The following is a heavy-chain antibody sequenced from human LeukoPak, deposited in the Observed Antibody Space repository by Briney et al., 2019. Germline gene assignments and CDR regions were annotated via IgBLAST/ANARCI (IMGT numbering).Heavy chain of an antibody. CDR1: GFAFSSYA. J-gene: IGHJ4*02. CDR3: ARGDFDY. V-gene: IGHV3-23*01. CDR2: ISGSGGST. Sequence: PGGSLRLSCAASGFAFSSYAISWVREAPGKGLEWVSSISGSGGSTYYADSVKGRFTISRDSSKKTVFLQMNSLRAEDTAVYYCARGDFDYWGQGTLVTVSS.